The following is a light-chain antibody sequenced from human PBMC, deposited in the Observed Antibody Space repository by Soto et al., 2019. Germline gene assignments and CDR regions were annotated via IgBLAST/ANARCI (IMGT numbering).Light chain of an antibody. CDR1: LSVGSY. V-gene: IGKV3-20*01. CDR3: QQYDSSPKT. CDR2: GAS. J-gene: IGKJ1*01. Sequence: EIVMTQSPATLSVSPGERATLSCRASLSVGSYLAWYQQKPGQAPRLLYYGASSRATGIPDRFSGRGSGTDFTLTISRLEPEDFAVYYCQQYDSSPKTFGQGTKVDI.